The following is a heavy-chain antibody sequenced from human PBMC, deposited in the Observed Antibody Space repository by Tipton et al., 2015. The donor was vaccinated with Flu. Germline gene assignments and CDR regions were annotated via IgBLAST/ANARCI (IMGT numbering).Heavy chain of an antibody. CDR2: ISHSGST. J-gene: IGHJ4*02. V-gene: IGHV4-4*07. CDR3: ARRKTVTTRLTYFDY. D-gene: IGHD4-17*01. Sequence: TLSLTCTVSGGSIRNYYWSWIRQPAGKGLEWIGRISHSGSTNYNPSLKSRVTISVDTSKNQFSLKLSSVTAADTAVYYCARRKTVTTRLTYFDYWGQGTLVTVSS. CDR1: GGSIRNYY.